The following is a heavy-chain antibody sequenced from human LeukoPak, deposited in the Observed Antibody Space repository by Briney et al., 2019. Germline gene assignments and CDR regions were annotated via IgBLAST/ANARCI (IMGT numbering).Heavy chain of an antibody. CDR1: GYTFTGYY. CDR2: FNPNSGGT. D-gene: IGHD1-26*01. V-gene: IGHV1-2*02. J-gene: IGHJ4*02. CDR3: PRKMSGRVIFDY. Sequence: ASVKVSCKAAGYTFTGYYMHWVRQAPGQGLEWMGWFNPNSGGTNYAQKFQGRVTMTRDTSISTAYMELSRLRSDDTAVYYCPRKMSGRVIFDYWGQGTLVTVSS.